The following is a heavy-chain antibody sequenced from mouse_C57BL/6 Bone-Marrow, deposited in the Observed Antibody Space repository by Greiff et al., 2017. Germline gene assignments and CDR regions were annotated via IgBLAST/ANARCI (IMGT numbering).Heavy chain of an antibody. CDR2: INPSTGGT. CDR1: GYSFTGYY. Sequence: EVQLQQSGPELVKPGASVKISCKASGYSFTGYYMNWVKQSPEKSLEWIGEINPSTGGTTYNQKFKAKATLTVDKSSSTAYMQLKSLTSEDSAVYDCARGGSSSYAMDYWGQGTSVTVSS. V-gene: IGHV1-42*01. CDR3: ARGGSSSYAMDY. J-gene: IGHJ4*01. D-gene: IGHD1-1*01.